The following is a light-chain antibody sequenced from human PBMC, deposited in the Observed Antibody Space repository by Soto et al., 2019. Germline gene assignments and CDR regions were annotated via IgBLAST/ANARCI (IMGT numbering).Light chain of an antibody. V-gene: IGLV1-44*01. Sequence: QSALTRPPAASGTPGQRVTISCSGSSSSIGANRVSWYQQVPRTAPKLLIYGDDRRPSGVPDRFSGSKSGTSASLAISGLQSGDEADYYCASWDDSLDVFVFGTGTKVTVL. CDR3: ASWDDSLDVFV. J-gene: IGLJ1*01. CDR2: GDD. CDR1: SSSIGANR.